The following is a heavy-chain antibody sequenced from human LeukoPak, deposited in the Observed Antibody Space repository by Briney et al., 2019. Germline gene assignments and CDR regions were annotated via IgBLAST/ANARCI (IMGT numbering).Heavy chain of an antibody. D-gene: IGHD3-22*01. CDR1: GFTFSSYS. V-gene: IGHV3-21*01. J-gene: IGHJ5*02. CDR2: ISSSSSYI. Sequence: GGSLRLSCAASGFTFSSYSMNWVRQAPGKGLEWVSSISSSSSYIYYADSVKGRFTISRDNAKNSLYLQMNSLRAEDTAVYYCARDSRATYYYDSSGMGKWFDPWGQGTLVTVSS. CDR3: ARDSRATYYYDSSGMGKWFDP.